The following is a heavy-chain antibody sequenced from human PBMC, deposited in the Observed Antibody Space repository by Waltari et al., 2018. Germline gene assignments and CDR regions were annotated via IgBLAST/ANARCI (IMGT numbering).Heavy chain of an antibody. CDR1: GFIFSSKY. V-gene: IGHV4-59*01. Sequence: VQLVESGGGLIQPGGSLRLSCAASGFIFSSKYMSWVRQAPGKGLEWIGYIYYSGSTKYNPSLKSRVTISVDTSKNQFSLKLSSVTAADTAVYYCARESRNNYVNWFDPWGQGTLVTVSS. D-gene: IGHD4-4*01. CDR3: ARESRNNYVNWFDP. J-gene: IGHJ5*02. CDR2: IYYSGST.